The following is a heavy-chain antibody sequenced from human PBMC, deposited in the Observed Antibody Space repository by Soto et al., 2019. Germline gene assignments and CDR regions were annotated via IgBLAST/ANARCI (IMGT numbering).Heavy chain of an antibody. CDR2: IIPIFGTA. CDR3: ARDLDYDYVWGSPI. V-gene: IGHV1-69*06. J-gene: IGHJ4*02. Sequence: SVKVSCKASGGTFSSYAISWVRQAPGQGLEWMGGIIPIFGTANYAQKFQGRVTITADKSTSTAYMELSSLRSEDTAVYYCARDLDYDYVWGSPIWGQGTRVTVSA. CDR1: GGTFSSYA. D-gene: IGHD3-16*01.